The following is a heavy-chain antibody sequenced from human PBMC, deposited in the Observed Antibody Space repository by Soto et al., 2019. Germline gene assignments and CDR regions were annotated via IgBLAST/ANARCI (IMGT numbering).Heavy chain of an antibody. CDR1: GDSVSSNSAA. Sequence: QTLSLTCAISGDSVSSNSAAWNWIRQSPSRGLEWLGRTYYRSKWYNDYAVSVKSRITINPDTSKNQFSLQLNSVTPEDTAVYYCARDHYDFWSGYYDAFDIWGQGTMVTVSS. CDR2: TYYRSKWYN. D-gene: IGHD3-3*01. J-gene: IGHJ3*02. CDR3: ARDHYDFWSGYYDAFDI. V-gene: IGHV6-1*01.